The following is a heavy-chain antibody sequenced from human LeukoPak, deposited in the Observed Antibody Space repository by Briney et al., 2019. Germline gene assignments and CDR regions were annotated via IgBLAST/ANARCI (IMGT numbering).Heavy chain of an antibody. CDR2: MNQDGSGT. V-gene: IGHV3-74*01. CDR1: GFTLSSNW. J-gene: IGHJ4*02. Sequence: PGGSLRLSCAVSGFTLSSNWMHWVRQAPGKGLEWVSRMNQDGSGTSYADSVKGRFTISRDNAKNTVYPQMNSLRAEDSAVYYCATVFDYWGQGTLVTVSS. CDR3: ATVFDY.